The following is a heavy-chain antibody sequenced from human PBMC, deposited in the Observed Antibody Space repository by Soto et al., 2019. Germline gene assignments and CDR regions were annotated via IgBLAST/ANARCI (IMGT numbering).Heavy chain of an antibody. CDR1: GFTFSGSA. J-gene: IGHJ4*02. D-gene: IGHD6-13*01. V-gene: IGHV3-73*02. CDR3: TRWGDEQLVPFDY. Sequence: EVQLVESGGGLVQPGGSLKLSCAASGFTFSGSAMHWVRKASGKGLEWVGRIRSEAKSYATAYAASVKGRFSISRDDSKNTAYLQMNSLKTEDTAVYYCTRWGDEQLVPFDYWGQGTLVTVSS. CDR2: IRSEAKSYAT.